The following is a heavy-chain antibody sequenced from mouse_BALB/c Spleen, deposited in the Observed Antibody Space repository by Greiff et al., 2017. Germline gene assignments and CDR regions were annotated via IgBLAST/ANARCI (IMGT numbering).Heavy chain of an antibody. D-gene: IGHD2-1*01. Sequence: QVQLQQSGAELARPGASVKLSCKASGYTFTDYYINWVKQRTGQGLEWIGEIYPGSGNTYYNEKFKGKATLTADKSSSTAYMQLSSLTSEDSAVYCCARSHYGNYYAMDYWGQGTSVTVSS. CDR3: ARSHYGNYYAMDY. J-gene: IGHJ4*01. V-gene: IGHV1-77*01. CDR2: IYPGSGNT. CDR1: GYTFTDYY.